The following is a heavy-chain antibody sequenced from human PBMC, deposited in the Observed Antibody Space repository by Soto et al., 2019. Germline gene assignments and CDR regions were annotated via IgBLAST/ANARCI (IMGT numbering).Heavy chain of an antibody. D-gene: IGHD1-26*01. V-gene: IGHV1-69*01. Sequence: QVQLVQSGAEVKKPGSSVKVSCKASGGTFSSYAISWVRQAPGQGLEWMGGIIPIFGTANYAQKFQGRVTMTADESTSTAYMGLSGLRADDTAVYYCARGLGKVGATGDAFDIWGQGTLVTVSS. CDR3: ARGLGKVGATGDAFDI. J-gene: IGHJ3*02. CDR2: IIPIFGTA. CDR1: GGTFSSYA.